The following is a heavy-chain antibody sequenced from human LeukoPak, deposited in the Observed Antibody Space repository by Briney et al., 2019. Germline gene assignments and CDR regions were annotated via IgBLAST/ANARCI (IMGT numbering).Heavy chain of an antibody. Sequence: PGGSLRLSCAASGFTFSSYAMSWVRQAPGKGLEWVSASSGSGGSTYYADSVKGRFTISRDNSKNTLYLQKNSLRAEDTAVYSCAKEYDILPGRPSWGQGTLVTVSS. CDR1: GFTFSSYA. CDR3: AKEYDILPGRPS. CDR2: SSGSGGST. V-gene: IGHV3-23*01. J-gene: IGHJ4*02. D-gene: IGHD3-9*01.